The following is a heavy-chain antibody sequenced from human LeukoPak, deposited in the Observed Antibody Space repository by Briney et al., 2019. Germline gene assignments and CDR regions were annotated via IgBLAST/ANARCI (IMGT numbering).Heavy chain of an antibody. D-gene: IGHD1-26*01. Sequence: SETLSLTCAVSGGSISSGSCSWNWIRQPPGKGLEWIGHIYHSGSTSYNLSLKSRVTISVDRSKNQFSLRLSSVTAADTAVYYCARGEGSWDQGTLVTVSS. CDR3: ARGEGS. V-gene: IGHV4-30-2*01. CDR1: GGSISSGSCS. CDR2: IYHSGST. J-gene: IGHJ5*02.